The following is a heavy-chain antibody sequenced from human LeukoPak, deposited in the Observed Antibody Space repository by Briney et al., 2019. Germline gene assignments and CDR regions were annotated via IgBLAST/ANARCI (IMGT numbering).Heavy chain of an antibody. Sequence: GGSLRLSCAASGFTVSRNYMSWVRQAPGKGLEWVSVIYSGGSTYYADSVKGRFTISRDNSKNTLYLQMNSLRAEDTAVYYCARDYVWDAFDIWGQGTMVSVSS. V-gene: IGHV3-66*01. CDR1: GFTVSRNY. CDR3: ARDYVWDAFDI. CDR2: IYSGGST. J-gene: IGHJ3*02. D-gene: IGHD2-8*01.